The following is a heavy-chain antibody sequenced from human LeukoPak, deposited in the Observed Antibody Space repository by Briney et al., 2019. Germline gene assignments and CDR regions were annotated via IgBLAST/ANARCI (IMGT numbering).Heavy chain of an antibody. CDR1: GFIFSTYG. V-gene: IGHV3-33*01. J-gene: IGHJ4*02. D-gene: IGHD4-23*01. Sequence: PGGSLRLSCVASGFIFSTYGMHWVRQAPGKGPEWVAVIWYDGSNKYYADSVKGRFTISRDNSKNTLYLQMNSLRAEDTAVYYCARDRDYGGLYFDYWGQGTLVTVSS. CDR3: ARDRDYGGLYFDY. CDR2: IWYDGSNK.